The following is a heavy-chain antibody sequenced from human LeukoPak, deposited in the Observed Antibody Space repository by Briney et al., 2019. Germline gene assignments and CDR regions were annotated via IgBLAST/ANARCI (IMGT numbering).Heavy chain of an antibody. CDR3: ASGAGDYEILTGYSAPYYFDY. Sequence: SETLSLTCTVSGDSISSYYWSWIRQPPGKGLEWIGYIYYSGSTNYNPSLKSRVTISVDTSKNQFSLKPSSVTAADTAVYYCASGAGDYEILTGYSAPYYFDYWGQGTLVTVSS. V-gene: IGHV4-59*01. CDR1: GDSISSYY. CDR2: IYYSGST. D-gene: IGHD3-9*01. J-gene: IGHJ4*02.